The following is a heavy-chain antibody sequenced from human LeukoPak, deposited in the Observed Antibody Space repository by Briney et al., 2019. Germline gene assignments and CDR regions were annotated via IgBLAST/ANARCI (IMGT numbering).Heavy chain of an antibody. D-gene: IGHD3-10*01. CDR1: GFTFSDYY. CDR2: ISSSGSTI. V-gene: IGHV3-11*01. J-gene: IGHJ6*02. CDR3: ASLYGSGSYASYYYGMDV. Sequence: GGSLRLSCAASGFTFSDYYMSWIRQAPGKGLEWVSYISSSGSTIYYADSVKGRFTISRDNAKNSLYLQMNSLRAEDTAVCYCASLYGSGSYASYYYGMDVWGQGTTVTVSS.